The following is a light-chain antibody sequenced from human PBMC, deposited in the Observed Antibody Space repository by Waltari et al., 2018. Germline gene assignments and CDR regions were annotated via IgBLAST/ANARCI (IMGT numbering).Light chain of an antibody. V-gene: IGLV2-8*01. CDR2: AVN. Sequence: QSALTQPPSASGSPGQSVTISCTGTSSDFGGYNYVSWYQRHPGKAPKLMIYAVNKRPSGVPDRFSGSKSGSTASPTVSGLQAEDEAEYSCSSYAGSNKWVFGGGTKLTVL. CDR1: SSDFGGYNY. CDR3: SSYAGSNKWV. J-gene: IGLJ3*02.